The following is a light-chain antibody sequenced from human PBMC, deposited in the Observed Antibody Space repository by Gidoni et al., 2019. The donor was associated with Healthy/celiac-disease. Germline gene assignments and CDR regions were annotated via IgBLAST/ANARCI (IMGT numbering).Light chain of an antibody. V-gene: IGKV3-20*01. CDR2: GAS. Sequence: EMVLTQSPGTLSLSPGERATLSCRASQSVSSSYLAWYQQKPGQAPRLLIYGASSRATGIPDRFSGSGSGTDFTLTISRPEPEDFAVYYCQQYGSSPRTFGQGTKLEIK. CDR1: QSVSSSY. CDR3: QQYGSSPRT. J-gene: IGKJ2*01.